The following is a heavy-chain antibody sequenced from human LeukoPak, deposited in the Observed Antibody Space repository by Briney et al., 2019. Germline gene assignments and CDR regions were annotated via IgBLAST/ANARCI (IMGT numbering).Heavy chain of an antibody. CDR2: IYYSGST. Sequence: SETLSLTCTVSGGSISSYYWSWIRQPPGKGLEWIGYIYYSGSTNYNPSLKSRVTISVDPSKNQFSLKLSSVTAADTAVYYCARASTYYYDSRRSDWFDPWGQGTLVTVSS. CDR3: ARASTYYYDSRRSDWFDP. D-gene: IGHD3-22*01. V-gene: IGHV4-59*01. J-gene: IGHJ5*02. CDR1: GGSISSYY.